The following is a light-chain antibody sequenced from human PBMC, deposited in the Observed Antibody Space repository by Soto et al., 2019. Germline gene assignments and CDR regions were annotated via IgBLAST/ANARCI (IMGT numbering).Light chain of an antibody. CDR1: QSIGSS. V-gene: IGKV1-5*03. CDR3: QQYKPSPWT. J-gene: IGKJ1*01. Sequence: DIQMTQSPSTLSASVGDRVTITCRASQSIGSSLAWYQQKPGKAPSLLIYVASNLESGVPSRFGGSGSGTEFTLTFSSLQPDDFATYYCQQYKPSPWTFGQGTKVEIQ. CDR2: VAS.